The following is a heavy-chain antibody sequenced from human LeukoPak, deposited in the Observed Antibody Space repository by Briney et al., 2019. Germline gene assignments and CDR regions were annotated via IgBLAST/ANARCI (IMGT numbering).Heavy chain of an antibody. CDR2: IYYSGST. CDR3: ARDRGMYSSSSGFDP. CDR1: GGSISSYY. D-gene: IGHD6-6*01. J-gene: IGHJ5*02. V-gene: IGHV4-59*01. Sequence: PSETLSLTCTVSGGSISSYYWSWIRQPPGEGLEWIGYIYYSGSTNYNPSLKSRVTISVDTSKNQFSLKLSSVTAADTAVYYCARDRGMYSSSSGFDPWGQGTLVTVSS.